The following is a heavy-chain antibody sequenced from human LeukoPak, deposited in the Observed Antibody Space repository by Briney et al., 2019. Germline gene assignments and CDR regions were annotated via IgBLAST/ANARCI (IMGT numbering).Heavy chain of an antibody. CDR1: GFIFSDYY. D-gene: IGHD3-10*01. CDR2: ISSTGSTI. Sequence: PGGSLRLSCAASGFIFSDYYMNWIRQAPGKGLEWVSYISSTGSTIYYADSVKGRLTISRDNAKNSLYLQMNSLRAEDTAVYYCAKDRTYYPIWGQGTMVTVSS. CDR3: AKDRTYYPI. J-gene: IGHJ3*02. V-gene: IGHV3-11*04.